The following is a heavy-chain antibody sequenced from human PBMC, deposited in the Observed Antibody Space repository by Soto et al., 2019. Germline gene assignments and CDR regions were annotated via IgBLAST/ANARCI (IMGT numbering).Heavy chain of an antibody. Sequence: QVQLQQWGAGLLKPSETLSLTCAVYGGSFSGYYWTWIRKTPEKGLEWLGEVNHSGTTYYNPSLKHGVTIVVHTPKKQFSLKMRSVTATDTAVYYCARGIGYCSSINCYSSRGLRFDFWSQGTLVTVSS. D-gene: IGHD2-2*01. CDR1: GGSFSGYY. V-gene: IGHV4-34*01. J-gene: IGHJ4*02. CDR2: VNHSGTT. CDR3: ARGIGYCSSINCYSSRGLRFDF.